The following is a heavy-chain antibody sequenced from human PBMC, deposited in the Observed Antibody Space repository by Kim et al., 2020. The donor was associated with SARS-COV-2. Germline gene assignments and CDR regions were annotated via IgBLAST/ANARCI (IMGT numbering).Heavy chain of an antibody. Sequence: TNYAQRFQGRVTMTRDTSISTAYMELSRLGSDDTAVYYCATRVGSSSGDYWGQGTLVTVSS. CDR2: T. J-gene: IGHJ4*02. V-gene: IGHV1-2*02. D-gene: IGHD6-6*01. CDR3: ATRVGSSSGDY.